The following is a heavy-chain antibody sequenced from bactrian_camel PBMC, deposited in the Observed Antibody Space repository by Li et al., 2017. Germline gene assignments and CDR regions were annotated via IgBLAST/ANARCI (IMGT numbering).Heavy chain of an antibody. CDR3: AAGQIAALTARYYNY. CDR1: NDNFQLYC. CDR2: IGWDNKT. Sequence: HVQLVESGGGSAQVGDSLTLSCVVSNDNFQLYCVGWFRQRPGTEREGLASIGWDNKTTYEGTVERRFTISKDNAKNTLYLQMNSLKPEDTAMYYCAAGQIAALTARYYNYWGQGTQVTVS. D-gene: IGHD4*01. V-gene: IGHV3S63*01. J-gene: IGHJ4*01.